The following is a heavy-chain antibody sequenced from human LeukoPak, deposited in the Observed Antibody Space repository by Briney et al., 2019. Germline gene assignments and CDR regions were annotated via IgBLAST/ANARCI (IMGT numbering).Heavy chain of an antibody. CDR2: ISSTSSTI. J-gene: IGHJ4*02. Sequence: QSGGSLRLSCATSGFTFSYYSINWVRQAPGKGLEWVSYISSTSSTIYYTDSVKGRFTISRDNSKNTLWLQMNSLRPEDTALYYCSPLVPFDYWGQGTLVTVSS. CDR1: GFTFSYYS. D-gene: IGHD6-13*01. V-gene: IGHV3-48*01. CDR3: SPLVPFDY.